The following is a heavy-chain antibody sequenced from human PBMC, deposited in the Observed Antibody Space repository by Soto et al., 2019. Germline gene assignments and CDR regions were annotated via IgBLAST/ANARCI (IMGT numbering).Heavy chain of an antibody. D-gene: IGHD2-2*02. CDR2: INSDGSST. J-gene: IGHJ5*02. CDR1: GFTFSSYW. CDR3: ARGVYMDWFDP. Sequence: PGGSLRLSCAASGFTFSSYWMHWVRQAPGKGLVWVSRINSDGSSTSYADSVKGRFTISRDNAKNTLYLQMNSLRAEDTAVYYCARGVYMDWFDPWGQGTLVTVSS. V-gene: IGHV3-74*01.